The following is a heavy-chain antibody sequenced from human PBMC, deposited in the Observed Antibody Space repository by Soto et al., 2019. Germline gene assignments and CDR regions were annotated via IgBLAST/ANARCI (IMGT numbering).Heavy chain of an antibody. J-gene: IGHJ4*02. V-gene: IGHV3-30*18. CDR1: GFTFSSYG. CDR3: VKGWNGDDPDY. D-gene: IGHD4-17*01. Sequence: QVQLVESGGGVVQPGRSLRLSCAASGFTFSSYGIHWVRQAPGKGLEWVAIISDDGNSKYYADSVKGRFTVSRDNSKNTVYLQMNSLRPEDTAVYYCVKGWNGDDPDYWGQGTLVTVSS. CDR2: ISDDGNSK.